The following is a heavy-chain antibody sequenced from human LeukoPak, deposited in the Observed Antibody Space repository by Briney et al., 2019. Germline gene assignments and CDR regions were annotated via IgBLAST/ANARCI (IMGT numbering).Heavy chain of an antibody. CDR2: ISSSSSYI. CDR3: ARSIDYYDSSGYYNRNFDY. CDR1: GFTFSSYS. J-gene: IGHJ4*02. V-gene: IGHV3-21*01. D-gene: IGHD3-22*01. Sequence: GGSLRLSCAASGFTFSSYSMNWVRQAPGKGLEWVSSISSSSSYIYYADSVKGRFTISRDNAKNSLYLQMNSLRAEDTAVYYCARSIDYYDSSGYYNRNFDYWGQGTLVTVSS.